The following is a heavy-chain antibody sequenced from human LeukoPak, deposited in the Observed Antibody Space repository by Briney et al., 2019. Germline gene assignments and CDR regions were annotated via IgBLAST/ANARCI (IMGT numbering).Heavy chain of an antibody. J-gene: IGHJ4*02. D-gene: IGHD3-16*01. CDR1: GFSFSDYW. CDR2: IKKDGSEK. CDR3: ARGGGHYEDFDY. V-gene: IGHV3-7*01. Sequence: PGGALRLSCAASGFSFSDYWMSWVRQAPGKGLEWVANIKKDGSEKYCVDSVKGRFTISRDNAKNSLYLQMNSLRVEDTAVYYCARGGGHYEDFDYWGQGTPVTVSS.